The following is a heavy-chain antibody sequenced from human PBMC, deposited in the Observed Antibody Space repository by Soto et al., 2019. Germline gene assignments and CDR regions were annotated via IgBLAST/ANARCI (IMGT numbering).Heavy chain of an antibody. CDR2: IIPIFGTT. Sequence: QVQLVQSGAEVKKPGSSVKVSCKASGGTFSNYAITWVRQAPGQGLEWVGRIIPIFGTTNVAQNFQGRVTITADESTTTANMELSGLRSDDTAVYYCAKDGGANGYFGNWLDPWGQGTLGTVSS. CDR3: AKDGGANGYFGNWLDP. J-gene: IGHJ5*02. D-gene: IGHD5-12*01. CDR1: GGTFSNYA. V-gene: IGHV1-69*15.